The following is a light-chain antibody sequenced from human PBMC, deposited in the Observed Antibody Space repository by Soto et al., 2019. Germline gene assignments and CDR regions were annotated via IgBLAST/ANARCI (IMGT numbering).Light chain of an antibody. V-gene: IGLV2-14*01. Sequence: QSALTQPASVSGSPGQSITISCTGTSSDVGAYNYVSWYQQHPGKAPKLMIYEVSNRPSGVSNRFSGSKSGNTASLTISGLKAEDEADYHCSAYTSSTTPVFGTGDKVTGL. J-gene: IGLJ1*01. CDR2: EVS. CDR3: SAYTSSTTPV. CDR1: SSDVGAYNY.